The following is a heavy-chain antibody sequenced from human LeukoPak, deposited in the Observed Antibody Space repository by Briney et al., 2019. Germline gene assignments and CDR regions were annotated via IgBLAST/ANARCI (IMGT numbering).Heavy chain of an antibody. CDR1: GYTFTSYG. CDR2: ISAYNGNT. Sequence: AASVKVSCKASGYTFTSYGISWVRQAPGQGLEWMGWISAYNGNTNYAQKLQGRVTMTTDTSTSTAYMELRSLRSDDTAVYYCARVYGYSSSTRCYRELDPWGQGTLVTVSS. V-gene: IGHV1-18*01. CDR3: ARVYGYSSSTRCYRELDP. D-gene: IGHD2-2*03. J-gene: IGHJ5*02.